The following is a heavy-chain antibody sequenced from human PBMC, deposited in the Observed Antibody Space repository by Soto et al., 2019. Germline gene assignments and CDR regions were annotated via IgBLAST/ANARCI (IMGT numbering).Heavy chain of an antibody. D-gene: IGHD2-2*01. Sequence: QVQLVQSGAEVKKPGSSVKVSCKASGGTFSSYTISWVRQAPGQGLEWMGRIIPILGIANYAQKFQGRVTITADKSTSTAYMEQSSLGSEDTAVYYCARDAGTTNWLDPWGQGTLVTDSS. CDR2: IIPILGIA. J-gene: IGHJ5*02. CDR3: ARDAGTTNWLDP. CDR1: GGTFSSYT. V-gene: IGHV1-69*08.